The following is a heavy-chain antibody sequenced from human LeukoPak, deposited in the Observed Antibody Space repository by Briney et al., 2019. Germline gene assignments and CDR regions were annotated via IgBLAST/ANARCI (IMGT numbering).Heavy chain of an antibody. V-gene: IGHV3-23*01. CDR2: ISGSGGST. CDR3: ADFDWLLTYFDY. Sequence: GGSLRLSCAASGFTFSSYDMSWVRQAPGKGLEWVSAISGSGGSTYYADSVKGRFTISRDNSKNTLYLQMNSLRAEDTAVYYCADFDWLLTYFDYWGQGTLVTVSS. J-gene: IGHJ4*02. CDR1: GFTFSSYD. D-gene: IGHD3-9*01.